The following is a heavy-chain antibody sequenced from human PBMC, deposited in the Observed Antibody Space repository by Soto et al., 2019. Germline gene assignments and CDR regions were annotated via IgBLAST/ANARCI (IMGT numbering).Heavy chain of an antibody. D-gene: IGHD5-12*01. Sequence: QVQLVESGGGLVKPGGSLRLSCAASGFIFSDYYMSWIRQAPGKGLEWLSYISGSSTYTNYADSVRGRFTISSDNAKKSLYLQMNSLRAEDTAVYYCARRTPDGYTDYWGQGTLVTVSS. V-gene: IGHV3-11*05. CDR3: ARRTPDGYTDY. J-gene: IGHJ4*02. CDR2: ISGSSTYT. CDR1: GFIFSDYY.